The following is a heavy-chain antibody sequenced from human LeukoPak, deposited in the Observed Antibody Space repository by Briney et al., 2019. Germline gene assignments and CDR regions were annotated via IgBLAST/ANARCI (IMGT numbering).Heavy chain of an antibody. V-gene: IGHV3-23*01. D-gene: IGHD6-13*01. Sequence: GGSLRLSCPASGFIFSDHAMNWVRQAPGKGLEWVSIISARDGRTYYADSVKGRFTISRDNSKNTLYLQMNSLRVEDTAVYYCAKAASSSWPTYYYGMDVWGQGTTVTVSS. CDR2: ISARDGRT. CDR1: GFIFSDHA. J-gene: IGHJ6*02. CDR3: AKAASSSWPTYYYGMDV.